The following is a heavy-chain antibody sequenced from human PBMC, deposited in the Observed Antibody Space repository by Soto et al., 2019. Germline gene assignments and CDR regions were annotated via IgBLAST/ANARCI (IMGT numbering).Heavy chain of an antibody. J-gene: IGHJ6*02. D-gene: IGHD2-8*01. V-gene: IGHV3-30*18. CDR1: GFTFSSYG. Sequence: PGGSLRLSCAASGFTFSSYGMYWVRQAPGKGLEWVAVISYDGSNKNYADSVKGRFTISRDNSKNTLYVQMNSLRAEDTAVYYCAKESEGSKDIVLMVYAHHYYGMDVWGQGTTVTVSS. CDR2: ISYDGSNK. CDR3: AKESEGSKDIVLMVYAHHYYGMDV.